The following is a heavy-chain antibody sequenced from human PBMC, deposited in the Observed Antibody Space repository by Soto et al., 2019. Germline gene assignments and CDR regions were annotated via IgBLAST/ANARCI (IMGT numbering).Heavy chain of an antibody. V-gene: IGHV4-31*11. CDR3: ARVCGGDCHYGMDV. Sequence: QVQLQESGPGLMKPSQTLSLTCAVSGGSISSVGYYWSWIRQHPGKGLEWIGYIYYSGSTYYNPSLKSRVTISVDTSKNQFSLKLSSVTAADTAVYYCARVCGGDCHYGMDVWGQGTTVTVSS. D-gene: IGHD2-21*02. CDR1: GGSISSVGYY. J-gene: IGHJ6*02. CDR2: IYYSGST.